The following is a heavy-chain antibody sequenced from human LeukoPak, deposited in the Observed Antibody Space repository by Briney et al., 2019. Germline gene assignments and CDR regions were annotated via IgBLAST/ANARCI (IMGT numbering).Heavy chain of an antibody. V-gene: IGHV3-30*09. D-gene: IGHD1-14*01. CDR2: ISYDGSNK. J-gene: IGHJ6*03. CDR1: GFTFSSYA. CDR3: ARVGPWVNPDYYYMDV. Sequence: PGRSLRLSCAASGFTFSSYAMHWVRQAPGKGLEWVALISYDGSNKDYADSVKGRFAISRDNAKNSLYLQMNSLRAEDTAVYYCARVGPWVNPDYYYMDVWGKGTTVTVSS.